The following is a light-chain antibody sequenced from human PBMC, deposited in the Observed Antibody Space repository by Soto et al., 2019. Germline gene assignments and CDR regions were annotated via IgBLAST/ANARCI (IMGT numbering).Light chain of an antibody. Sequence: DIQMTQSPSSLSASVGDRVIITCRASQTISSHLNWYQQKPGKAPKLLIYAASSLQSGVPSRFSGSGSGADFTLTISSLQPEDFATYYCQQSYSTPLTFGGGTNV. CDR3: QQSYSTPLT. CDR1: QTISSH. CDR2: AAS. J-gene: IGKJ4*01. V-gene: IGKV1-39*01.